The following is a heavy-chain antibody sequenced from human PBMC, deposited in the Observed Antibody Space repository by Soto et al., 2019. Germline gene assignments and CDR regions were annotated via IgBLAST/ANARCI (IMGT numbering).Heavy chain of an antibody. J-gene: IGHJ4*02. CDR2: IYWDDDK. V-gene: IGHV2-5*02. Sequence: SGPTLVNPTQTLTLTCTFSGFSLSTSGVGVGWIRQPPGKALEWLALIYWDDDKRYSPSLKHRLTITNDASKNQVVLTMTNMDHVDTATYYCAHSPMITFGGVIVYYFDYWGQGTLVTVSS. CDR3: AHSPMITFGGVIVYYFDY. CDR1: GFSLSTSGVG. D-gene: IGHD3-16*02.